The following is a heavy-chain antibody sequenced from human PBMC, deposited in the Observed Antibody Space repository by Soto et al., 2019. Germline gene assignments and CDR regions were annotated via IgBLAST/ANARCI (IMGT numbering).Heavy chain of an antibody. J-gene: IGHJ4*02. CDR3: ARGPLVVLNYFES. CDR2: IFPLTDIP. Sequence: QVQLVQSGTEVKKPGSSVKVSCKASGGTFRNYPINWVRQAPGQGLEWMGSIFPLTDIPDYAQNFQARLTISADKSTSRAYMELSSLTSADTAMYLCARGPLVVLNYFESWGQGTLVTVSS. V-gene: IGHV1-69*02. CDR1: GGTFRNYP.